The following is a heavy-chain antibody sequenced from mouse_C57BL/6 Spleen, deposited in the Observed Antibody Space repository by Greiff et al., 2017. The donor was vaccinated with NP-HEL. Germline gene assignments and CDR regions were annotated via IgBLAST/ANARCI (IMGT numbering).Heavy chain of an antibody. CDR1: GYTFTDYE. CDR2: IDPESGGT. Sequence: VQLQQSGAELVRPGASVKLSCKASGYTFTDYEMHWVKQTPGHGLEWIGTIDPESGGTAYNQKFKGKAILTADKPSSTAYMELRSLTSEDSAVYDCKRGHNWDDDYWGQGTTLTVSS. D-gene: IGHD4-1*01. J-gene: IGHJ2*01. V-gene: IGHV1-15*01. CDR3: KRGHNWDDDY.